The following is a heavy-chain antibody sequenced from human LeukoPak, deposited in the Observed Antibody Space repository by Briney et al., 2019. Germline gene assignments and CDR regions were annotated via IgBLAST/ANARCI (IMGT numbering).Heavy chain of an antibody. CDR2: INPNSGDT. Sequence: ASVKVSCKASGYTFTGYYMHWVRQAPGQGLEWMGWINPNSGDTNYAQKFQGRVTMTRDTSISTAYMELSRLRSDDTAVYYCAESAVAGNYYYYMDVWGKGTTVTVSS. J-gene: IGHJ6*03. D-gene: IGHD6-19*01. CDR1: GYTFTGYY. V-gene: IGHV1-2*02. CDR3: AESAVAGNYYYYMDV.